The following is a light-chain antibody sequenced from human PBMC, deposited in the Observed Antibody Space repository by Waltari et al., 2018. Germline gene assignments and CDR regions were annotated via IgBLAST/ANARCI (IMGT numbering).Light chain of an antibody. CDR1: ESVNSD. CDR2: ASS. J-gene: IGKJ4*01. CDR3: QQYNKWPPT. V-gene: IGKV3-15*01. Sequence: EVLLTQSPVTLSVSPGEPATLSCRASESVNSDLAWYYQKPGQAPRLLMYASSARAPGVPVRFTGSGFDTDFTLTISSLQSEDLGIYHCQQYNKWPPTFGGGTKVEIK.